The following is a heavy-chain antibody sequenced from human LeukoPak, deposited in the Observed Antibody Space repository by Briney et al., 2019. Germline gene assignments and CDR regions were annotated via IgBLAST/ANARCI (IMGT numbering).Heavy chain of an antibody. CDR3: ARSGYCSSTSCTDNYYYGMDV. Sequence: GGSLRLSCAASGFTFSSYSMNWVRQAPGKGLEWVSYISSSSSTIYYADSVKGRFTISRGNAKNSLYLQMNSLRAEDTAVYYCARSGYCSSTSCTDNYYYGMDVWGQGTTVTVSS. D-gene: IGHD2-2*01. CDR2: ISSSSSTI. V-gene: IGHV3-48*01. CDR1: GFTFSSYS. J-gene: IGHJ6*02.